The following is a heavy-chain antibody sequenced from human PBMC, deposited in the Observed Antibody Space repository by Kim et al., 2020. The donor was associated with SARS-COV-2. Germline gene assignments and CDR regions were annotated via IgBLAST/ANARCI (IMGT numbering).Heavy chain of an antibody. J-gene: IGHJ4*01. CDR2: IIPVDGTA. CDR1: GGTFSRFA. Sequence: SVKFSCKVSGGTFSRFAMSWVRQAPGQGLEWMGGIIPVDGTANYAQKFQGRVTMTEDESTGTAYMELSSLRSEDTAVYYCATDPGVHYGFMYPGHYYFD. CDR3: ATDPGVHYGFMYPGHYYFD. V-gene: IGHV1-69*13. D-gene: IGHD3-10*01.